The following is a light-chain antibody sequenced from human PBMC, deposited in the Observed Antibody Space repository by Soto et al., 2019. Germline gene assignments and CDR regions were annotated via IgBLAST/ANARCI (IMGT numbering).Light chain of an antibody. CDR1: ENSASY. CDR2: SAS. Sequence: IQMTQSPSSLSASVGDRVTVNCRTSENSASYVSWFQQRPGKAPNLLIYSASTLHTGVSSRFSGNGSGTHFTLTVERLQAEDVATYYCQQTFSLPYTFGQETKVEI. V-gene: IGKV1-39*01. J-gene: IGKJ2*01. CDR3: QQTFSLPYT.